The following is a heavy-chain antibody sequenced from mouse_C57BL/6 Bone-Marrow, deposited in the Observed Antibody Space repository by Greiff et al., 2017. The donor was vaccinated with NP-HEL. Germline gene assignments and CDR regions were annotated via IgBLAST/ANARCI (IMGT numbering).Heavy chain of an antibody. CDR2: IYPRSGNT. CDR3: ARGDGYYWYFDV. D-gene: IGHD2-3*01. V-gene: IGHV1-81*01. Sequence: QVQLQQSGAELARPGASVKLSCKASGYTFTSYGISWVKQRTGQGLEWIGEIYPRSGNTYYNEKFKGKATLTADKSSSTAYMELRSLTSEDSAVYFCARGDGYYWYFDVGGTGTTVTVSS. J-gene: IGHJ1*03. CDR1: GYTFTSYG.